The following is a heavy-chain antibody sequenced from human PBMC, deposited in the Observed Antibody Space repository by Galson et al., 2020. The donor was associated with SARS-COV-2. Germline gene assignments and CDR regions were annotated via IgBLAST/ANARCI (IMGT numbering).Heavy chain of an antibody. CDR2: ITSSSTT. CDR1: GFTFSSYN. D-gene: IGHD6-13*01. V-gene: IGHV3-48*02. J-gene: IGHJ4*02. Sequence: GESLKISCAASGFTFSSYNMNWVRQAPGKGLEWVSFITSSSTTYYADSVKGRFTIFRDNAKNSLYLQMSGLRDDDTALYYCSRGLSSSWPFSDFWGQGALVTVSS. CDR3: SRGLSSSWPFSDF.